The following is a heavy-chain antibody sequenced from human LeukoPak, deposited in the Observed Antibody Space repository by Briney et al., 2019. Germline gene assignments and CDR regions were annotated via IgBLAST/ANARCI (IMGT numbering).Heavy chain of an antibody. CDR3: ARDRVHGDYVSAFDI. Sequence: SVKVSCKASGGTFSSYAISWVRQAPGQGLEWMGGIIPIFGTANYAQKFQGRVTITADESTSTAYMELSSLRSEDTAVYYCARDRVHGDYVSAFDIWGQGTMVTVSS. CDR1: GGTFSSYA. V-gene: IGHV1-69*13. CDR2: IIPIFGTA. D-gene: IGHD4-17*01. J-gene: IGHJ3*02.